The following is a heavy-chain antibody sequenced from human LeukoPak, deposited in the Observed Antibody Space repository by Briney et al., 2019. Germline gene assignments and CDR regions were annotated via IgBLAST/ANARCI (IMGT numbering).Heavy chain of an antibody. CDR3: AVSGSLGPYFNYYYYMDV. Sequence: ASVKVSCKASGYTLTSYYMHWVRQAPGQGLEWMGIISPSGGSTSYAQKFQGRVTMTRDMSTSTVYMELSSLRSEDTAVYYCAVSGSLGPYFNYYYYMDVWGKGTTVTVSS. J-gene: IGHJ6*03. V-gene: IGHV1-46*01. D-gene: IGHD2-21*01. CDR1: GYTLTSYY. CDR2: ISPSGGST.